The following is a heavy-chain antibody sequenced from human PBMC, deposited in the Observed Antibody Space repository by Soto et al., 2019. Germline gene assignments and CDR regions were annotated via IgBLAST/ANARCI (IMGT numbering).Heavy chain of an antibody. CDR1: GYTFTSYA. Sequence: ASVKVSCKASGYTFTSYAMHWVRQAPGQRLEWMGWINAGNGNTKYSQKFQGRVTITRDTSASTAYMELSSLRSEDTAVYYCAKANMGSLQYSNYYGMDVWGQGTTVTVSS. J-gene: IGHJ6*02. V-gene: IGHV1-3*01. CDR2: INAGNGNT. CDR3: AKANMGSLQYSNYYGMDV. D-gene: IGHD2-15*01.